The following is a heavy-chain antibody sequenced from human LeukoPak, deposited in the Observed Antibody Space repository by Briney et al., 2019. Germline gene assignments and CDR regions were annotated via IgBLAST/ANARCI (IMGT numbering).Heavy chain of an antibody. Sequence: GGSLRLSCAASGFSFSSYGIHWVRQAPGKGLEWVAVISYDGSNQYYADSVKGRFTISRDNSKNTLYLQMNSLRAEDTAVYYCASEGNWGQGTLVTVSS. J-gene: IGHJ4*02. CDR3: ASEGN. CDR1: GFSFSSYG. V-gene: IGHV3-30*03. CDR2: ISYDGSNQ.